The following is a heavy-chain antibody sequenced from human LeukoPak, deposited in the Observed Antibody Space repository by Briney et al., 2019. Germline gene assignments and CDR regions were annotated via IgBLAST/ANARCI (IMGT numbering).Heavy chain of an antibody. CDR3: AQRGGLDY. V-gene: IGHV3-30*03. J-gene: IGHJ4*02. D-gene: IGHD3-16*01. Sequence: PGGSLRLSCAASEFTFSSCVMSWVRQAPGKGLEWVAVTSYDGSNKYYADSVKGRFTISRDNSKNTLFLQMNSLRAEDTAVYYCAQRGGLDYWGQGTLVTVSS. CDR1: EFTFSSCV. CDR2: TSYDGSNK.